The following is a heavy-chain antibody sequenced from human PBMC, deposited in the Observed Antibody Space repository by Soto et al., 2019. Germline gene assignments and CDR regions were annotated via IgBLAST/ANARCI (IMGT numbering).Heavy chain of an antibody. CDR2: INPSGGYT. CDR3: ARAPARDIVLVPAATYYFDY. Sequence: ASVKVSCKASGYTFTSYYMNWVRQAPGQGLEWLGIINPSGGYTTYAQRFLGRVTMTSDTSKNQFSLKLSSVTAADTAVYYCARAPARDIVLVPAATYYFDYWGQGTLVTVSS. V-gene: IGHV1-46*01. CDR1: GYTFTSYY. D-gene: IGHD2-2*01. J-gene: IGHJ4*02.